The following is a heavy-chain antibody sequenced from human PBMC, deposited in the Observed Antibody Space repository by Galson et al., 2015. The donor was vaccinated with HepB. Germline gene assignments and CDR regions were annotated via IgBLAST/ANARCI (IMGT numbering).Heavy chain of an antibody. Sequence: LRLSYAASGFTFSGSAMHWVRQASGKGLEWVGRIRSKANSYATAYAASVKGRFTISRDDSKNTAYLQMNSLKTEDTAVYYCTIDDFWSGKDYMDVWGKGTTVTVSS. J-gene: IGHJ6*03. V-gene: IGHV3-73*01. D-gene: IGHD3-3*01. CDR3: TIDDFWSGKDYMDV. CDR2: IRSKANSYAT. CDR1: GFTFSGSA.